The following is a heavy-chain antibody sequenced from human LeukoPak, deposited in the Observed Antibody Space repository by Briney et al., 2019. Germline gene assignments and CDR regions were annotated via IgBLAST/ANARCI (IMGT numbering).Heavy chain of an antibody. CDR3: ASSSYGDYRTNFDY. CDR1: GYSFTTYW. CDR2: VYPGDSDT. Sequence: GESLKISCKASGYSFTTYWIAWVRQMPGKGLEWMGSVYPGDSDTRYSPSFQGHVTISADKSISTAYLQWSSLKASDTAMYYCASSSYGDYRTNFDYWGQGTLVTVSS. D-gene: IGHD4-17*01. J-gene: IGHJ4*02. V-gene: IGHV5-51*01.